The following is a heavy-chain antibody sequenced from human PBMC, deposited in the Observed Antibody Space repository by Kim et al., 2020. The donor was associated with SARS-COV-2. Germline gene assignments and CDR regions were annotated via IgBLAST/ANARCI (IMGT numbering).Heavy chain of an antibody. CDR1: GFTFDDYA. V-gene: IGHV3-43*02. CDR2: ISGDGGST. CDR3: AKDMDGRGGPPPDYYYYYGMDV. D-gene: IGHD3-10*01. Sequence: GGSLRLSCAASGFTFDDYAMHWVRQAPGKGLEWVSLISGDGGSTYYADSVKGRFTISRDNSKNSLYLQMNSLRTEDTALYYCAKDMDGRGGPPPDYYYYYGMDVWGQGTTVTVSS. J-gene: IGHJ6*02.